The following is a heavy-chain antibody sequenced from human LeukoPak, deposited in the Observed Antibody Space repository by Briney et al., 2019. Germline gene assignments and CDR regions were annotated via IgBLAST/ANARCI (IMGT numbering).Heavy chain of an antibody. CDR3: AREPIEEAVRWFDP. J-gene: IGHJ5*02. CDR2: IYYSGST. CDR1: GGSISSYY. D-gene: IGHD6-6*01. V-gene: IGHV4-59*01. Sequence: SGTLSLTCTVSGGSISSYYWSWIRQPPGKGLEWIGYIYYSGSTNYNPSLKSRVTISVDTSKNQFSLKLSSVTAADTAVYYCAREPIEEAVRWFDPWGQGTLVTVSS.